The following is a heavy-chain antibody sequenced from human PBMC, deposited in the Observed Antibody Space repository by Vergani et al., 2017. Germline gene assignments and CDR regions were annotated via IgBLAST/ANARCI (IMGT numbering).Heavy chain of an antibody. CDR2: TRNKANSYTT. J-gene: IGHJ4*02. D-gene: IGHD2-8*01. V-gene: IGHV3-72*01. Sequence: EVQLVESGGGLVQPGRSLRLSCTASGFTFGDYAMSWFRQAPGKGLEWVGRTRNKANSYTTEYAASVKGRFTISRDDSKNSLYLQMNSLKTEDTAVYYCRLVYATLFDYWGQGTLVTVSS. CDR1: GFTFGDYA. CDR3: RLVYATLFDY.